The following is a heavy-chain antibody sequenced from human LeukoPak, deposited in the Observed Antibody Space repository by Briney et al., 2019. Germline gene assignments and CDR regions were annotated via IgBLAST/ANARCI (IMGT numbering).Heavy chain of an antibody. J-gene: IGHJ4*02. CDR1: GGSFNSDDYY. V-gene: IGHV4-61*08. CDR3: ASGPRNYYYSGSYHY. Sequence: PSETLSLTCGVSGGSFNSDDYYWNGIRQPPGRGLEWIGYIYYGGNTNYNPSLRSRVTISMDTSKNQFSLKVNSVTAADTAVYFCASGPRNYYYSGSYHYWGQGTLVTVSS. D-gene: IGHD3-10*01. CDR2: IYYGGNT.